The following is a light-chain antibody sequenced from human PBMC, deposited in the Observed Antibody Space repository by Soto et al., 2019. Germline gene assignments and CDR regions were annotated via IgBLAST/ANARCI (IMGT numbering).Light chain of an antibody. CDR2: GNY. J-gene: IGLJ1*01. V-gene: IGLV1-40*01. Sequence: QSVLTQPPSVSGAPGQRVTISCTGSSSNIGAGYDVHWYQQLPGTAPKLLIYGNYNRPSGVPDRFSGSKSGTSASLAITGLQAEDEADYYCQSYDSSLSGPRVFGTGTKLTVL. CDR3: QSYDSSLSGPRV. CDR1: SSNIGAGYD.